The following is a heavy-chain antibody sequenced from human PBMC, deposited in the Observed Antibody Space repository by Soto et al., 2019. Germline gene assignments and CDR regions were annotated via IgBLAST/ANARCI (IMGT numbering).Heavy chain of an antibody. CDR1: GYTFTSYA. CDR3: ARSLQVVPAAIAY. V-gene: IGHV1-3*01. J-gene: IGHJ4*02. D-gene: IGHD2-2*02. Sequence: ASVKVSCKASGYTFTSYAMHWVRQAPGQRLEWMGWINAGNGNTKYSQKFQGRVTITRDTSASAAYMELSSLRSEDTAVYYCARSLQVVPAAIAYWGQGTLVTVSS. CDR2: INAGNGNT.